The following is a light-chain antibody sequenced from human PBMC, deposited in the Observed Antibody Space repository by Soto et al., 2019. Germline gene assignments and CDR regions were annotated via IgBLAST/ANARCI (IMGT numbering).Light chain of an antibody. Sequence: DIQMTQSPSSVPASVGDRVTITCRASQGISNWLARYQQKPGKAPSLLIHAASSLQSGVPSRFSGSGYGTDFTLTISSLRPEDFATYFCQQANSLPVTFGPGTKVDIK. CDR3: QQANSLPVT. CDR2: AAS. CDR1: QGISNW. V-gene: IGKV1-12*01. J-gene: IGKJ3*01.